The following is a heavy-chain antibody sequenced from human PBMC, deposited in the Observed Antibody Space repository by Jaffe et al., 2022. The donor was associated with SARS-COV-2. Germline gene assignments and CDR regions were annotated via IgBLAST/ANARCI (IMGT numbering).Heavy chain of an antibody. CDR1: GFTFSSYW. CDR2: INGDGSR. V-gene: IGHV3-74*01. Sequence: EVQLVESGGGLVQPGGSLRLSCAASGFTFSSYWMHWVRQAPGKGLVWVARINGDGSRSYADSVKGRFTISRDNAKNTLYLQMNSLRAEDTALYYCARAYGMDVWGQGTTVTVSS. CDR3: ARAYGMDV. J-gene: IGHJ6*02.